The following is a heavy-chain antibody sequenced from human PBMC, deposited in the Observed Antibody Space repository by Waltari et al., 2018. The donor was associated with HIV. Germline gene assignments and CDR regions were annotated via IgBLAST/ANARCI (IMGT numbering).Heavy chain of an antibody. D-gene: IGHD3-10*01. J-gene: IGHJ5*02. CDR2: ISWNSVRI. CDR1: GFTFDDYA. V-gene: IGHV3-9*01. Sequence: EVQLVESGGGLVQPGRSLRLSCAASGFTFDDYAMHWVRQAPGKGLERVSSISWNSVRITYADSVRGRFTVSRDNAKNYLYLQMNSLRPDDTAFYYCARGPMYNWFDPWGQGSLVTVSS. CDR3: ARGPMYNWFDP.